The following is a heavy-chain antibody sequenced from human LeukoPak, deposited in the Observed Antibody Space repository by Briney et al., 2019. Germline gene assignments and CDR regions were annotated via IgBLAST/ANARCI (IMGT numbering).Heavy chain of an antibody. D-gene: IGHD3-3*01. CDR2: MNPNSGNT. CDR3: ARDEGFLETPSGFDI. Sequence: ASVKVSCKASGYTFTSYDINWVRQATGQGLEWMGWMNPNSGNTGYAQKFQGRVTMTRNTSISTAYMELSSLRSEDTAVYYCARDEGFLETPSGFDIWGQGTMVTVSS. V-gene: IGHV1-8*01. CDR1: GYTFTSYD. J-gene: IGHJ3*02.